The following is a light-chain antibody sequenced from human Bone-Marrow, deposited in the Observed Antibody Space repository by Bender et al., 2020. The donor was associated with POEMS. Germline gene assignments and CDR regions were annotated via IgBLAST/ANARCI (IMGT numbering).Light chain of an antibody. CDR2: DVS. V-gene: IGLV2-14*03. CDR1: SSDVGGYHY. Sequence: QSALTQPASVSGAPGQSITISCTGTSSDVGGYHYVSWYQQHPGKAPKLIIYDVSNRPSGVPDRFSGSKSGNTASLTISGLQAEDEADYYCCSYAGSNTLWVFGGGTKVTVL. J-gene: IGLJ3*02. CDR3: CSYAGSNTLWV.